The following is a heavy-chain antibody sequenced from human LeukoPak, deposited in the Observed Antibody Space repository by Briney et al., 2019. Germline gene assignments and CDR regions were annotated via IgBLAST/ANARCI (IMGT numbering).Heavy chain of an antibody. V-gene: IGHV3-23*01. D-gene: IGHD5-12*01. CDR1: GLTFTSYA. Sequence: GGSLRLSFKASGLTFTSYALSWVRQAPGRGLQWVSAITGDGTTTYYADSVKGRFTISRDNSKNMLYLQMSSLRAEDTAVYYCAKMQGYDYWGQGTLVPVSS. CDR2: ITGDGTTT. CDR3: AKMQGYDY. J-gene: IGHJ4*02.